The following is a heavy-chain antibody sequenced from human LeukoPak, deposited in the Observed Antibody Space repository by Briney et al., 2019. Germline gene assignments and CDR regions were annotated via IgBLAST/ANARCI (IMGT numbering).Heavy chain of an antibody. Sequence: ASVKVSCKASGYTFTSYDINWVRQATGQGLEWMGWMNPNSGNTGYAQKFQGRVTITRNTSISTAYMELSSLRSEDTAVYYCARSPSVVVPAAMPDYWGQGTLVTASS. D-gene: IGHD2-2*01. CDR3: ARSPSVVVPAAMPDY. CDR2: MNPNSGNT. V-gene: IGHV1-8*03. CDR1: GYTFTSYD. J-gene: IGHJ4*02.